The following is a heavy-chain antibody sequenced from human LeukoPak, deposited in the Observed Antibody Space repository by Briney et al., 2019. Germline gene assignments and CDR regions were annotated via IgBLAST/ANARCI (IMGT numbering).Heavy chain of an antibody. Sequence: SETLSLTCAVCGGSFSGYYWTWIRQPPGKGLEWIGEINHSGSTKYNPSLKSRVTISVDTSKNQFSLKLSSVTAADTAMYYCASPGGDEYYYGSGSQPRVYWGQGTLVTVSS. V-gene: IGHV4-34*01. CDR1: GGSFSGYY. J-gene: IGHJ4*02. CDR2: INHSGST. CDR3: ASPGGDEYYYGSGSQPRVY. D-gene: IGHD3-10*01.